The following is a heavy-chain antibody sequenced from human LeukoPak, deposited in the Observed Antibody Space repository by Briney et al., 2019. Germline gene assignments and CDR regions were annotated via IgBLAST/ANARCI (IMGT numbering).Heavy chain of an antibody. D-gene: IGHD6-13*01. Sequence: PSETLSLTCTVSGGSISSNSYYWGWIRQPPGKGLEWIGSIYYRGSTYYNPSLKSRVTISVDTSKNQFSLKLSSVTAADTAVYYCARLVGSSWYHEVLLGRDYWGQGTLVTVSS. V-gene: IGHV4-39*01. CDR1: GGSISSNSYY. J-gene: IGHJ4*02. CDR2: IYYRGST. CDR3: ARLVGSSWYHEVLLGRDY.